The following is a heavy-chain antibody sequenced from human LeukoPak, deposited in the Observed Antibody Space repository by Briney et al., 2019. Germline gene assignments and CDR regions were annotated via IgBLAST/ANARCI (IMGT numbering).Heavy chain of an antibody. CDR3: ARDEGTDFDY. Sequence: PGRSLRLSCVASGFTFSNYAMHWVRQAPGKGLEWVALISYGGGEKYYADSVKGRFTISRDDSKKTVYLQMGSLRVEDTAVYFCARDEGTDFDYWGRGTLVTVSS. CDR2: ISYGGGEK. CDR1: GFTFSNYA. J-gene: IGHJ4*02. V-gene: IGHV3-30*15.